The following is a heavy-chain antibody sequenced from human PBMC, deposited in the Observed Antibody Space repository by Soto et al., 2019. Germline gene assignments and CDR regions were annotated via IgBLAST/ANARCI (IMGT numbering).Heavy chain of an antibody. Sequence: ASVKVSCKVSGYTLTELSMHWVRQAPGKGLERMGGFDPEDGETIYAQKFQGRVTMTEDTSTDTAYMELSSLRSEDTAVYYCAADTCATAYGFGFDYWGQGTLVTVSS. D-gene: IGHD2-2*03. CDR2: FDPEDGET. J-gene: IGHJ4*02. V-gene: IGHV1-24*01. CDR3: AADTCATAYGFGFDY. CDR1: GYTLTELS.